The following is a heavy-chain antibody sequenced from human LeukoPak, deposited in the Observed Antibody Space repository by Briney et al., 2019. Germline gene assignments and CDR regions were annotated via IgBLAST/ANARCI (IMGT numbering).Heavy chain of an antibody. CDR3: AKGSQRWQQLSPSDAFDI. CDR2: ITGSGAST. V-gene: IGHV3-23*01. CDR1: RFTFSSYA. D-gene: IGHD5-24*01. J-gene: IGHJ3*02. Sequence: GGSLRLSCAASRFTFSSYAMSWVRQGPGKGLEWVSAITGSGASTYYADSVKGRFTIFRDNSKNTLYLQMNSLRAEDTAIYYCAKGSQRWQQLSPSDAFDIWGQGTMVTVSS.